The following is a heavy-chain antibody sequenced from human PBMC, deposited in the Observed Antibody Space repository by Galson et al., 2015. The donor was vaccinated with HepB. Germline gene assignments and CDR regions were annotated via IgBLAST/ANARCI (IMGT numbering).Heavy chain of an antibody. CDR1: GFMFSDYY. V-gene: IGHV3-11*05. CDR3: ARDKGQQLVRRFYYYGMDV. D-gene: IGHD6-13*01. CDR2: ISSSSSYT. Sequence: SLRLSCAASGFMFSDYYMSWLRQAPGKGLEWVSYISSSSSYTNYADSVKGRFTISRDNAKNSLYLQMNSLRAEDTAVYYCARDKGQQLVRRFYYYGMDVWGQGTLVTVSS. J-gene: IGHJ6*02.